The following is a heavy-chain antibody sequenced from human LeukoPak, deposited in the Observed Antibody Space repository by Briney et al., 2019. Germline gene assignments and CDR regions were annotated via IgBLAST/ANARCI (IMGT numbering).Heavy chain of an antibody. D-gene: IGHD2-8*01. CDR1: GGSISSSDYY. V-gene: IGHV4-30-4*01. Sequence: SETLSLACTVSGGSISSSDYYWSWIRQPPGKGLEWIGYIYYSGSTYYNPSLKSRVTISVDTSKNQFSLKLSSVTAADTAVYYCARDGYGDGVLMVYATDNPTYFDYWGQGTLVTVSS. CDR3: ARDGYGDGVLMVYATDNPTYFDY. CDR2: IYYSGST. J-gene: IGHJ4*02.